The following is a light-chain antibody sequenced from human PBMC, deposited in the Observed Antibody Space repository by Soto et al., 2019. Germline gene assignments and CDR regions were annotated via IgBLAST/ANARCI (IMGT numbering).Light chain of an antibody. CDR2: DVT. J-gene: IGLJ1*01. Sequence: QSALTQPRSVSGSPGQSVTISCTGSSSDVGGYNYVSWYQQQPGKAPKLLIYDVTIRTSGVSARFSGSKSGNTASLTISGLQAEDDADYFCCSYQGNYTYFVFGNGTKLTVL. CDR1: SSDVGGYNY. V-gene: IGLV2-11*01. CDR3: CSYQGNYTYFV.